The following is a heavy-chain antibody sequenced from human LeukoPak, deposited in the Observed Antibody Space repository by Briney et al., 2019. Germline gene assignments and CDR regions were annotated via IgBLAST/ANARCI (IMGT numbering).Heavy chain of an antibody. V-gene: IGHV3-21*01. CDR2: ISSSSSYI. J-gene: IGHJ4*02. CDR1: GFTLSYYT. Sequence: GGSLRLSCAASGFTLSYYTMNWVRQAPGKGLEWVSSISSSSSYIYYADSMKGRFTVSRDNAKNSLYLHMNSLRTEDTAVYYCARGTTLDYWGQGTLVTVPS. D-gene: IGHD4-17*01. CDR3: ARGTTLDY.